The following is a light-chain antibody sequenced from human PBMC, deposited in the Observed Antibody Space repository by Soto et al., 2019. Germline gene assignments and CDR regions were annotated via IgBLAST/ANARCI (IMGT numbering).Light chain of an antibody. Sequence: DIGMSQSPDYMAVSLGDTAKLKCNSRQSVLYSSNSNNYVAWYQQKPGQPHKLLIYWAYTRESGVPDRFSGSGSGTDFTLTISSLQAEDVAVYYCQQYYSTHRNFGQGTTGDIK. J-gene: IGKJ2*01. V-gene: IGKV4-1*01. CDR1: QSVLYSSNSNNY. CDR3: QQYYSTHRN. CDR2: WAY.